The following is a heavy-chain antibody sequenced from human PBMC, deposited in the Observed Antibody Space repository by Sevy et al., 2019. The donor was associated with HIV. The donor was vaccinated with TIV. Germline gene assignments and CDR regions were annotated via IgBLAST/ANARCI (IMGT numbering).Heavy chain of an antibody. D-gene: IGHD3-22*01. Sequence: GGSLRLSCAASGFTFSSYWMSWVRQAPGKGLEWVANIKQDGSEKYYVDSVKGRFTISRDNAKNSLYLQMNSLRAEDTAVYYCARDGPRRYYYDSSGYYGYWGQGTLVTVSS. CDR3: ARDGPRRYYYDSSGYYGY. CDR1: GFTFSSYW. V-gene: IGHV3-7*01. J-gene: IGHJ4*02. CDR2: IKQDGSEK.